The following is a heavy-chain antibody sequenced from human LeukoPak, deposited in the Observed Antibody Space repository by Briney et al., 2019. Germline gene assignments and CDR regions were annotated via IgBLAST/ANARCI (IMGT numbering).Heavy chain of an antibody. CDR3: ARDRRGNGWDFDY. D-gene: IGHD6-19*01. J-gene: IGHJ4*02. CDR1: GYTFTDYY. V-gene: IGHV1-2*02. CDR2: INPSSGGT. Sequence: ASVKVSCKASGYTFTDYYVHWVRQAPGQGLEWMGWINPSSGGTNYAPKFQGRVTMARDTSISTAYMDLSRLTSDDTAVYYCARDRRGNGWDFDYWGQGTLVTVSS.